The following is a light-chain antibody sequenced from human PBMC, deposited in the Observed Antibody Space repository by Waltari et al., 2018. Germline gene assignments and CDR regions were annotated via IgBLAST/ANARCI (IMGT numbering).Light chain of an antibody. CDR2: EDN. CDR1: SGSIASNH. V-gene: IGLV6-57*02. J-gene: IGLJ3*02. Sequence: NFMLTQPHSVSESPGKTVTISSTASSGSIASNHVQCHQRRRDSAPKTLIYEDNKRPSGVPDRFSGSIDSSSNSASLTIAGLKTEDEADYYCQSFQNSQTVFGGGTKLTVL. CDR3: QSFQNSQTV.